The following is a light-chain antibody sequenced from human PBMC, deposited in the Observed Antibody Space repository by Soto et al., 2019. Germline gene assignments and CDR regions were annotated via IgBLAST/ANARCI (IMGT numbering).Light chain of an antibody. V-gene: IGKV3-15*01. CDR2: GAS. J-gene: IGKJ1*01. CDR3: QQYNNWPRWT. CDR1: QSVSSN. Sequence: EIVMTQSPATLSVSPGERATLSCRASQSVSSNLAWYQQKPGQAPRLLIYGASTRATGIPARFSGSGSGTEFTITISSLQSEDFAVYYCQQYNNWPRWTFGQGTTVDIK.